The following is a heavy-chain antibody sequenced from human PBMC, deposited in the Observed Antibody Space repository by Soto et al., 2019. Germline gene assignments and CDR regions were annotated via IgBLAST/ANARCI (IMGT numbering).Heavy chain of an antibody. CDR3: ARGYYDSSGYSAPFDY. CDR2: IYYSGST. D-gene: IGHD3-22*01. CDR1: GGSISNNY. J-gene: IGHJ4*02. Sequence: SETLSLTCTVSGGSISNNYWSWIRQPPGKGLEWIGYIYYSGSTNYNPSLKSQVTISVDTSKNQFSLKLSSVTAADTAVYYCARGYYDSSGYSAPFDYWGQGTLVTVSS. V-gene: IGHV4-59*01.